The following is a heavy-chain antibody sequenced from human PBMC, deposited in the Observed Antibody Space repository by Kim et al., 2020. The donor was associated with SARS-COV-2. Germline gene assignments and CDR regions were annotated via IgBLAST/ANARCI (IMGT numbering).Heavy chain of an antibody. Sequence: SVKVSCKASGGTFSSYAISWVRQAPGQGLEWMGGIIPIFGTANYAQKFQGRVTITADESTSTAYMELSSLRSEDTAVYYCARAGDTYYYDSSGYFYAYYWGQGTLVTVSS. D-gene: IGHD3-22*01. V-gene: IGHV1-69*13. CDR2: IIPIFGTA. J-gene: IGHJ4*02. CDR1: GGTFSSYA. CDR3: ARAGDTYYYDSSGYFYAYY.